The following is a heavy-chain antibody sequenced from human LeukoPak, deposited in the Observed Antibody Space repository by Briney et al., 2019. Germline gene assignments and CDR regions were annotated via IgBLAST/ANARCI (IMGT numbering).Heavy chain of an antibody. CDR3: ARDVVVPAAMRGYYYYYGMDV. Sequence: SETLSLTCAVYGGSFSGYYWSWIRQPPGRGLEWIGEINHSGSTNYNPSLKSRVTISEDTSKNQFSLKLSSVTAADTAVYYCARDVVVPAAMRGYYYYYGMDVWGKGTTVTVSS. CDR1: GGSFSGYY. CDR2: INHSGST. J-gene: IGHJ6*04. D-gene: IGHD2-2*01. V-gene: IGHV4-34*01.